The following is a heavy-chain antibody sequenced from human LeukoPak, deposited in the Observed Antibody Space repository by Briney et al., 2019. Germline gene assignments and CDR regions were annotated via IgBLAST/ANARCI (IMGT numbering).Heavy chain of an antibody. CDR3: AKGRDGYNLLDY. Sequence: GGSLRLSCAASGFTFSSYGMHWVRQAPGKGLEWVAVISYDGSNKYYADSVKGRFTISRDNSKNTLYLQMNSLRAEDTAVYYCAKGRDGYNLLDYWGQGTLVTVSS. V-gene: IGHV3-30*18. CDR2: ISYDGSNK. CDR1: GFTFSSYG. J-gene: IGHJ4*02. D-gene: IGHD5-12*01.